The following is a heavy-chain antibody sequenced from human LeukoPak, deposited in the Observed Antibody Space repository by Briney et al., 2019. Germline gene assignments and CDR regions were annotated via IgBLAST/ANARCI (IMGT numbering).Heavy chain of an antibody. CDR3: ARDQEGATPFDY. V-gene: IGHV3-21*01. CDR1: GFTFSTYT. CDR2: ISSGSRDI. Sequence: GGSLRLSCVVSGFTFSTYTMNWVRQAPGKGLEWVSSISSGSRDIYYADSLKGRFTISRDNAKNSLYLQMNSLRAEDTAVYYCARDQEGATPFDYWGQGTLVTVSS. J-gene: IGHJ4*02. D-gene: IGHD1-26*01.